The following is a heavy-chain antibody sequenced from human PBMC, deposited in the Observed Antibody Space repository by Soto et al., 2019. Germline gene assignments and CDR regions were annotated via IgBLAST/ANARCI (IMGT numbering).Heavy chain of an antibody. CDR3: ARPYSSSLKTNYAFDI. D-gene: IGHD6-6*01. V-gene: IGHV4-39*01. CDR1: GGSISSSSYY. Sequence: SETLSLTCTVSGGSISSSSYYWGWIRQPPGKGLEWIGSIYYSGSTYYNPSLKSRVTISVDTSKNQFSLKLSSVTAADTAVYYCARPYSSSLKTNYAFDIWGQGTMVT. J-gene: IGHJ3*02. CDR2: IYYSGST.